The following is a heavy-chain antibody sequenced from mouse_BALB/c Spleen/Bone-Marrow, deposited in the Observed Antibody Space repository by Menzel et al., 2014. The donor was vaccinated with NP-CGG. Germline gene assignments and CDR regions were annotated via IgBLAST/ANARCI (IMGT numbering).Heavy chain of an antibody. J-gene: IGHJ3*01. D-gene: IGHD2-4*01. CDR1: GFTFSSYG. Sequence: EVKLVESGGNLVKSGGSLKLSCAASGFTFSSYGMSWVRQTPEERLEWVATISGGGSYTFYPDSVKGRFTISRDNAKNNLYLQLSSLRSEDTALYYCARHAYYDQTEVSFVYWGQGTLVTVSA. V-gene: IGHV5-9-2*01. CDR3: ARHAYYDQTEVSFVY. CDR2: ISGGGSYT.